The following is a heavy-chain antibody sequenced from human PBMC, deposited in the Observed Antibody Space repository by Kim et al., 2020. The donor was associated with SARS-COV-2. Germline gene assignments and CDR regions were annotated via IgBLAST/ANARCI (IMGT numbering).Heavy chain of an antibody. V-gene: IGHV7-4-1*02. Sequence: ASVKVSCKASGYTFTSYAMNWVRQAPGQGLEWMGWINTNTGNPTYAQGFTGRFVFSLDTSVSTAYLQISSLKAEDTAVYYCARGPPSPAFYGILTGYYNYYYYGMDGWGQGTTVTVSS. CDR3: ARGPPSPAFYGILTGYYNYYYYGMDG. CDR1: GYTFTSYA. J-gene: IGHJ6*02. CDR2: INTNTGNP. D-gene: IGHD3-9*01.